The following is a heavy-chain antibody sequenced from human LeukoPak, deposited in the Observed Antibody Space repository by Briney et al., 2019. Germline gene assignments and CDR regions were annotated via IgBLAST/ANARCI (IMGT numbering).Heavy chain of an antibody. V-gene: IGHV4-34*01. D-gene: IGHD1-1*01. J-gene: IGHJ4*02. Sequence: SETLSLTCTVSGGSLSSYYWSWIRQPPGKGLEWIGEINHSGSTNYNPSLKSRVTISVDTSKNQFSLKLSSVTAADTAVYYCARAGKQLDNYWGQGTLVTVSS. CDR3: ARAGKQLDNY. CDR1: GGSLSSYY. CDR2: INHSGST.